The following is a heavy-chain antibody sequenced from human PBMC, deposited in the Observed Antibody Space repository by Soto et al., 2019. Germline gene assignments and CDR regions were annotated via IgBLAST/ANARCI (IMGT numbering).Heavy chain of an antibody. CDR3: ATHRCGRFDEGYPEGSLGY. CDR1: GYTLTGLS. Sequence: ASVKVSCKVSGYTLTGLSMQWVRQAPGKGLEWMGGFDPEDGETIYAQKFQGRVTMAEDTATDTAYMELSSLRSEDTAVYYCATHRCGRFDEGYPEGSLGYWGQGTLVTVPS. D-gene: IGHD3-3*01. CDR2: FDPEDGET. J-gene: IGHJ4*02. V-gene: IGHV1-24*01.